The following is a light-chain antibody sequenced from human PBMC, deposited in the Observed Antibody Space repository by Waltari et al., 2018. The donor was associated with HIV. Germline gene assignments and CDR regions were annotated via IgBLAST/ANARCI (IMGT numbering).Light chain of an antibody. CDR3: AGWDESLSGVV. CDR1: SSNIGTNN. V-gene: IGLV1-47*01. J-gene: IGLJ2*01. Sequence: QSVLTQPPSTSGTPGQKVTISCSGSSSNIGTNNVNWYQKLPGTAPKLLIYKNEQRRSGVPDRFSGSKSGASASLASIRRRSADEGDYYCAGWDESLSGVVFGGGTKLSVL. CDR2: KNE.